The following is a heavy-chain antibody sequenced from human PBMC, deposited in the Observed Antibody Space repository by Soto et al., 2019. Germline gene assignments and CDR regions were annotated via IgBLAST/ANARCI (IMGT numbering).Heavy chain of an antibody. J-gene: IGHJ5*02. Sequence: PSETLSLTCAVSGGSISSDGYSWGLIRQPPRKGLEWIGYIYHVWDAYYNPSLKSRVTISVDRSKNQFSLNLSSVTAADTATYYCARGEAYCSGGTCYYRFDPWGQGTLVTVSS. CDR3: ARGEAYCSGGTCYYRFDP. D-gene: IGHD2-15*01. CDR2: IYHVWDA. CDR1: GGSISSDGYS. V-gene: IGHV4-30-2*01.